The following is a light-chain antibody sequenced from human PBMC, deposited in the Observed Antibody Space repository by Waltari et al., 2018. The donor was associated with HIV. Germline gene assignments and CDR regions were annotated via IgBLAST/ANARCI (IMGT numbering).Light chain of an antibody. J-gene: IGLJ2*01. CDR3: SSYAGSNKVV. CDR1: TIDLGGYTY. CDR2: EVT. Sequence: SALPQPPSASGSPGQSLTISCTGTTIDLGGYTYVSWYQQHPGNAPKLIIDEVTGRPSGVPDRFSGSKSGNTASLTVSGLQAEDEADYYCSSYAGSNKVVFGGGTKLTVV. V-gene: IGLV2-8*01.